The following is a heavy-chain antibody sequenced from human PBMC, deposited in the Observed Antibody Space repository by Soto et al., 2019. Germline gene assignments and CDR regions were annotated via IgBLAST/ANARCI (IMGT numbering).Heavy chain of an antibody. CDR3: ARVHYDFWSGYPYTIGGPYYFDY. J-gene: IGHJ4*02. CDR2: IYYSGST. Sequence: QVQLQESGPGLVKPSQTLSLTCTVSGGSISSGDYYWSWIRQPAGKGLEWIGYIYYSGSTYYNPSLKSRVTISVDTSKNQFSLKLSSVTAADTAVYYCARVHYDFWSGYPYTIGGPYYFDYWGQGTLVTVSS. CDR1: GGSISSGDYY. V-gene: IGHV4-30-4*01. D-gene: IGHD3-3*01.